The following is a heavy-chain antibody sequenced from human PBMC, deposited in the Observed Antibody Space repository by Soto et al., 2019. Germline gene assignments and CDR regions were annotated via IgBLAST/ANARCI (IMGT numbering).Heavy chain of an antibody. D-gene: IGHD6-25*01. J-gene: IGHJ6*02. CDR3: ARRVLTGYHNYGLDV. Sequence: QVQLQQWGVGLLKPSETLSLTCAVSGGSFSGYYWNWIRQSPGKGLEWIGEINHSGSTHYNPSLKGRICLSSGTSKNQFSLKLNSVTAADTSVYYCARRVLTGYHNYGLDVWGQGTTVTVSS. V-gene: IGHV4-34*01. CDR1: GGSFSGYY. CDR2: INHSGST.